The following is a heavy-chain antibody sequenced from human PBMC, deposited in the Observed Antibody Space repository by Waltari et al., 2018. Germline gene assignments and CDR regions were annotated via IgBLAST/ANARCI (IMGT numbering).Heavy chain of an antibody. CDR2: INPNSGGT. Sequence: QVQLVQSGSEVQKPGASVKVSCKASGYTITGYYMHWVRQPPGQGREWMGWINPNSGGTNYAQKFQGRVTMTRDTSISTAYMELSRLRSDDTAVYYCARVGDIVVVPAAKGVGYFDYWGQGTLVTVSS. CDR3: ARVGDIVVVPAAKGVGYFDY. D-gene: IGHD2-2*01. V-gene: IGHV1-2*02. J-gene: IGHJ4*02. CDR1: GYTITGYY.